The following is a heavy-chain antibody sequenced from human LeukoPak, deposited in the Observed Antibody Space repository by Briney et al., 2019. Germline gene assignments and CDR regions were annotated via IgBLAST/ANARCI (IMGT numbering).Heavy chain of an antibody. CDR3: ARWDDSAWAFGN. CDR1: GGSISRYS. V-gene: IGHV4-59*08. CDR2: IAHSGTT. J-gene: IGHJ4*02. Sequence: SETLSLTCIVSGGSISRYSWNWIRQSPGKGLEWVGYIAHSGTTSYKSSLKSRVTISVDTSKNQLSLRLTSVTAADTAVYYCARWDDSAWAFGNWGPGTLVTVPS. D-gene: IGHD6-19*01.